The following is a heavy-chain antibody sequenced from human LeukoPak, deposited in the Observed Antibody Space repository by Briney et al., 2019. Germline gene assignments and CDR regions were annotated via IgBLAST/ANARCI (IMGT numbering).Heavy chain of an antibody. CDR2: IYHSGST. V-gene: IGHV4-38-2*02. J-gene: IGHJ4*02. CDR3: AREWGYDYFFDY. CDR1: GYSISSGYY. D-gene: IGHD3-22*01. Sequence: TSETLSLTCTVSGYSISSGYYWGWIRQPPGKGLEWIGSIYHSGSTYYNSSLKSRVTISVDTSKNQFSLKLSYVTAADTAVYYCAREWGYDYFFDYWGQGTLVTVSS.